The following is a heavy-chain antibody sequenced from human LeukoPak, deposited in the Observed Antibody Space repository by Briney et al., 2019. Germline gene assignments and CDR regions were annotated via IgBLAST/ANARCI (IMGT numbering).Heavy chain of an antibody. J-gene: IGHJ4*02. Sequence: GGSLRLSCAASGSTFSRYWMHWVRQAPGKGLVWVSRINNGGSTTSYADSVKGRFTISRDNAKNTLYLQMNSLRAEDTAIYYCARDLTGSDGYWGQGTLVTVSS. CDR1: GSTFSRYW. V-gene: IGHV3-74*01. CDR2: INNGGSTT. D-gene: IGHD1-20*01. CDR3: ARDLTGSDGY.